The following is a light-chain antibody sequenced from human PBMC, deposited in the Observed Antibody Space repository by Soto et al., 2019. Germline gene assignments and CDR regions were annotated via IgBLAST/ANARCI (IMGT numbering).Light chain of an antibody. CDR1: ALPKKY. V-gene: IGLV3-25*03. CDR3: QSTDGTGSLYV. CDR2: KDN. Sequence: SYELTQPPSVSVSPGQTARITCSGAALPKKYVYWYQLRPGQAPLLIVYKDNERPSGIPERFSGSSSGPTATLTISGVQAEDEADYYCQSTDGTGSLYVFGGGTKLTVL. J-gene: IGLJ1*01.